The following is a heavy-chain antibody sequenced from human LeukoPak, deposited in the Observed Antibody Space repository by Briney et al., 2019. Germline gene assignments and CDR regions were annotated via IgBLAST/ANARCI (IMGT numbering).Heavy chain of an antibody. V-gene: IGHV5-51*01. D-gene: IGHD3-22*01. CDR1: GYSFTSYW. J-gene: IGHJ3*02. Sequence: GESLKISCKGSGYSFTSYWIGWVRQMPGKGLEWMGIIYPGDSDTRYSPSFQGQVTISADKPISTAYLQWSSLKASDTAMYYCARLGGYYYDSSGYLGAFDIWGQGTMVTVSS. CDR3: ARLGGYYYDSSGYLGAFDI. CDR2: IYPGDSDT.